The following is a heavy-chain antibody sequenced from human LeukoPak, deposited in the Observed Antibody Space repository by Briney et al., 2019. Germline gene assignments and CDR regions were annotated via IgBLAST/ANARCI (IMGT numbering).Heavy chain of an antibody. CDR1: GYTFTSYG. CDR2: ISAYNGNT. CDR3: ARDLVVVPAAFYYYYYGMDV. Sequence: ASVKVSCKASGYTFTSYGISWVRQAPGQGLEWMGWISAYNGNTSYAQKLQGRVTMTTDTSTSTAYMELRSLRSDDTAVYYCARDLVVVPAAFYYYYYGMDVWGQGTTVTVSS. J-gene: IGHJ6*02. V-gene: IGHV1-18*01. D-gene: IGHD2-2*01.